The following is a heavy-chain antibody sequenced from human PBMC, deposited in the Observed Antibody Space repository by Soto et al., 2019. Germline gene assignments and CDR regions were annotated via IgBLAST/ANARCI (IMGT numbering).Heavy chain of an antibody. D-gene: IGHD4-17*01. J-gene: IGHJ4*02. CDR2: IWYDGSNK. V-gene: IGHV3-33*01. Sequence: QVQLVESGGGVVQPGRSLRLSCAASGFTFSSYGMHWVRQAPGKGLEWVAVIWYDGSNKYYADSVKGRFTISRDNSKNTLYLQMNSLRAEDTAVYYCAREFGPYGDYVPKYGFGFDYWGQGTLVTVSS. CDR1: GFTFSSYG. CDR3: AREFGPYGDYVPKYGFGFDY.